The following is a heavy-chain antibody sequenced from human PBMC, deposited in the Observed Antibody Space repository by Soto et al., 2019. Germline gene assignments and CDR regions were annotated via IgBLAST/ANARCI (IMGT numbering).Heavy chain of an antibody. Sequence: GGSLRLSCVASGFTFSNAWMSWVRQAPGKGLEWVGRIKSKTDGGTTDYAAPVKGRFTISRDDSKNTLYLQMNSLKTEDTAVYYCTTEGFYGSGSYFFDYWGQGTLVTVSS. CDR2: IKSKTDGGTT. D-gene: IGHD3-10*01. CDR3: TTEGFYGSGSYFFDY. J-gene: IGHJ4*02. V-gene: IGHV3-15*01. CDR1: GFTFSNAW.